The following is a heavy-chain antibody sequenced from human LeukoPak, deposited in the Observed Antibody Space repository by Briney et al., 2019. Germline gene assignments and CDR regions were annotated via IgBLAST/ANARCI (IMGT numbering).Heavy chain of an antibody. Sequence: GESLKISCKASGFSFTTYSIGWVRQMPGKGLEWMGIIYIGDSDTRYSPSFQGQVTISADKSITTAYLQWSSLKASDTAMYYCARGTALRHYYFDYWGRGSLVTVSS. CDR1: GFSFTTYS. D-gene: IGHD1-1*01. CDR3: ARGTALRHYYFDY. V-gene: IGHV5-51*01. CDR2: IYIGDSDT. J-gene: IGHJ4*02.